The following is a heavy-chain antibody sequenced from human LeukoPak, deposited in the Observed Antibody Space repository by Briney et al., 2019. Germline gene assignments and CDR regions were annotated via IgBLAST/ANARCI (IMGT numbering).Heavy chain of an antibody. J-gene: IGHJ4*02. D-gene: IGHD3/OR15-3a*01. CDR2: IFRSWTT. CDR1: GYSISSGYY. Sequence: SGTLSLTCTVSGYSISSGYYWGWVRQPPGKGLQWIGSIFRSWTTYYSPTLRRRLSMSLDTSKNQFSLKLTSVTATDTAVYYCVRGRGGLGIYQFEFWGQGALVIVPS. CDR3: VRGRGGLGIYQFEF. V-gene: IGHV4-38-2*02.